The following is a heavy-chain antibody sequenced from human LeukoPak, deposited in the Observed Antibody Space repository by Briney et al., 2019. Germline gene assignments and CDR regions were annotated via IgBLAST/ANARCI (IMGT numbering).Heavy chain of an antibody. CDR2: IYYSGST. J-gene: IGHJ4*02. Sequence: PSETLSLTCTVSGGSISSYYWSWIRQPPGKGLEWIGYIYYSGSTNYNPSLKSRVTISVDTSKNQFSLKLSSVTAADTAVYYCARFIAAAGLDYWGQGTLVTVSS. D-gene: IGHD6-13*01. CDR1: GGSISSYY. V-gene: IGHV4-59*01. CDR3: ARFIAAAGLDY.